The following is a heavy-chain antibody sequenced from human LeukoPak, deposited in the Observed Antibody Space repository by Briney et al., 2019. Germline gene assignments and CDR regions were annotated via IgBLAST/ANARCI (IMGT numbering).Heavy chain of an antibody. Sequence: PSETLSLTCTVSGGSISSGDYYWSWLRQPPGTGLEWIGYIYYSGSTYYNPSLKSRVTISVDTSKNQFSLKLSSVTAADTAVYYCARERAGRLGFDPWGQGTLVTVSS. CDR1: GGSISSGDYY. D-gene: IGHD1-26*01. CDR3: ARERAGRLGFDP. CDR2: IYYSGST. J-gene: IGHJ5*02. V-gene: IGHV4-30-4*01.